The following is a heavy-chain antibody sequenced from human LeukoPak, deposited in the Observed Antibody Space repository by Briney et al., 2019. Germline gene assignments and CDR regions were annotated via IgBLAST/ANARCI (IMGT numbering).Heavy chain of an antibody. CDR3: ARAEGQIQLWSRYYYGMDV. V-gene: IGHV3-30-3*01. CDR2: ISYDGSNK. CDR1: GFTFSSYA. J-gene: IGHJ6*02. Sequence: GRSLRLSCAASGFTFSSYAMHWVRQAPGKGLEWVAVISYDGSNKYYADSVKGRFTISRDNSKNTLYLQMNSLRAEDTAVYYCARAEGQIQLWSRYYYGMDVWGQGTTVTVSS. D-gene: IGHD5-18*01.